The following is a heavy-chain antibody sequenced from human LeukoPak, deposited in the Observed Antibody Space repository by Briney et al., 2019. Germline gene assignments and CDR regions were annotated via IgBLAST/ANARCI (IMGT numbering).Heavy chain of an antibody. J-gene: IGHJ5*02. Sequence: ASVKVSCKASGYTLTGYYMHWVRQAPGQGLEWMGWINPNSGGTNYAQKFQGRVTMTRDTSISTAYMELSRLRSDDTAVYYCARVITMIVGFDPWGQGTLVTVSS. V-gene: IGHV1-2*02. CDR3: ARVITMIVGFDP. CDR1: GYTLTGYY. D-gene: IGHD3-22*01. CDR2: INPNSGGT.